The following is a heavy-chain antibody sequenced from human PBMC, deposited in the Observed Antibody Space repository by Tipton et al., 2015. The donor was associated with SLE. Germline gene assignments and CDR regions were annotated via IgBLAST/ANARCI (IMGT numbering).Heavy chain of an antibody. V-gene: IGHV4-31*03. J-gene: IGHJ4*02. CDR1: GDSISGGGDY. D-gene: IGHD2-21*01. CDR3: VRLIGQLRPSGD. CDR2: IYFSGST. Sequence: TLSLTCTVSGDSISGGGDYWSWIRQHPGTGLEWIGYIYFSGSTYYNPSLNSRVTLSVDASKDQFSLELESVTAADTAVYFCVRLIGQLRPSGDWGQGTLVTVSS.